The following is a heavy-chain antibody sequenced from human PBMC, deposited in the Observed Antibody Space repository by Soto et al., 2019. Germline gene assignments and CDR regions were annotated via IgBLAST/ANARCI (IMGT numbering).Heavy chain of an antibody. CDR1: GFTCSSYA. Sequence: EVQLVESGGGLVQPGGSLRLSCAASGFTCSSYAMSWVRQAPGEGLGWVPGIRGSGGTTYDADAVKGRFAISRANSKNTLYLQMNSLRAEDTAVYYCAKDKFTVTTKICDSWGQGTLVTVSS. CDR3: AKDKFTVTTKICDS. V-gene: IGHV3-23*04. J-gene: IGHJ4*02. CDR2: IRGSGGTT. D-gene: IGHD1-1*01.